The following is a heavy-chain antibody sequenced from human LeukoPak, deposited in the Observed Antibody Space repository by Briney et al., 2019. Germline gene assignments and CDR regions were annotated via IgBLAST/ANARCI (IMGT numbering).Heavy chain of an antibody. CDR1: GGSFSGYY. D-gene: IGHD5-18*01. CDR2: INHSGST. J-gene: IGHJ4*02. V-gene: IGHV4-34*01. Sequence: PSETLSLTCAVYGGSFSGYYWSWIRQPPGKGLEWSGEINHSGSTNYNPSLKSRVTISVDTSKNQFSLKLSSVTAADTAVYYCARSTRLQLWLYYFDYWGQGTLVTVSS. CDR3: ARSTRLQLWLYYFDY.